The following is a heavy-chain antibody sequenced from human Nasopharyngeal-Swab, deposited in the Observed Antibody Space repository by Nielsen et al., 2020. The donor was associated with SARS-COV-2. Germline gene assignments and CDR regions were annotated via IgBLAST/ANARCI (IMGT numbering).Heavy chain of an antibody. CDR1: GFTINSFA. CDR3: ARDVASGFGELFPLLRGLDI. V-gene: IGHV3-30-3*01. CDR2: ISYDGNNK. D-gene: IGHD3-10*01. Sequence: GESLKISCAASGFTINSFAMHWVRQAPGKGLEWVAVISYDGNNKYYADSVKGRFTISRDNSKNTVYLQTNSLRPEDTAVYYCARDVASGFGELFPLLRGLDIWGHGTTVTVSS. J-gene: IGHJ6*02.